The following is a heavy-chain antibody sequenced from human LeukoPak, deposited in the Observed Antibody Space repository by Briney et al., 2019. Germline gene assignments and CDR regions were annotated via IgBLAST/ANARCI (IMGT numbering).Heavy chain of an antibody. CDR2: IWYDGSNK. D-gene: IGHD6-19*01. J-gene: IGHJ4*02. CDR3: ARDRGIAVAGTSEDY. Sequence: GRSLRLSCAASGFTFSSYGMHWVRQAPGKGLEWVAVIWYDGSNKYYADSVKGRFTISRDNAKNSLYLQMNSLRAEDTAVYYCARDRGIAVAGTSEDYWGQGTLVTVSS. V-gene: IGHV3-33*01. CDR1: GFTFSSYG.